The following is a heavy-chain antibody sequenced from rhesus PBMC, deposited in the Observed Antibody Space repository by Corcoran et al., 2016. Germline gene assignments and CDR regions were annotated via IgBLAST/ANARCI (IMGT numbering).Heavy chain of an antibody. CDR1: GGSISSGYSY. CDR2: ITYSGST. D-gene: IGHD1-44*02. V-gene: IGHV4-122*02. J-gene: IGHJ4*01. CDR3: ARGGVGATR. Sequence: QVQLQESGPGRVKPSETLSLTCAVSGGSISSGYSYWRWIRQPPGKGLVWIGYITYSGSTSYSPSLKSRITISRDTSKIQFSLKLSSVTAADTAVYYCARGGVGATRWGQGVLVTVSS.